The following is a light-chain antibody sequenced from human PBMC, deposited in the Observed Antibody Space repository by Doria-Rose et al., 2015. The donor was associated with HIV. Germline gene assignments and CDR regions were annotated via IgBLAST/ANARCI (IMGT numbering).Light chain of an antibody. Sequence: EIVMTQSPGTLSLSPGERATLSCRASQSFSSTYLAWYQQIPGQAPILLIYDGSTRATGIPDRFSASGSGTDFTLTINRLEPEDFALYYCHQYGTSWTFGQGTKVEI. V-gene: IGKV3-20*01. CDR1: QSFSSTY. J-gene: IGKJ1*01. CDR2: DGS. CDR3: HQYGTSWT.